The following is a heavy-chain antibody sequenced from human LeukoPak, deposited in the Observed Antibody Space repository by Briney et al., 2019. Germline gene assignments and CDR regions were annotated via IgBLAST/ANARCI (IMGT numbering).Heavy chain of an antibody. CDR3: ARDTPHYYGSGSPV. CDR1: GGTFSSYA. D-gene: IGHD3-10*01. V-gene: IGHV1-69*13. Sequence: SVKVSCKASGGTFSSYAISWVRQAPGQGLEWMGGIIPIFGTANYAQKFQGRVTITADESTSTAYMELSSLRSEGTAVYYCARDTPHYYGSGSPVWGQGTTVTVSS. J-gene: IGHJ6*02. CDR2: IIPIFGTA.